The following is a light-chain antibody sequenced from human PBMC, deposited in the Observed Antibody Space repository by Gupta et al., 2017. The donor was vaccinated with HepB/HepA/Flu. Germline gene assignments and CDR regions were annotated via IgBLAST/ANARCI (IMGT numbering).Light chain of an antibody. V-gene: IGLV3-1*01. Sequence: SYDLTQPTLVCVSPGLTVRISCSGDKLANKYVSWYLQRPGQSPVLVIVKAIKRPSVGPERFSSSNAWNSATLTIGVAEARDDAYYFCQAWDGSAAVLGAGTKVTVL. J-gene: IGLJ1*01. CDR2: KAI. CDR3: QAWDGSAAV. CDR1: KLANKY.